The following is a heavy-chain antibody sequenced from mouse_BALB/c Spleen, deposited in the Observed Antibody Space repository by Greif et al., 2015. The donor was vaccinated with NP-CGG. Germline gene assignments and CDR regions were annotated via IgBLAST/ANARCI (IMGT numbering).Heavy chain of an antibody. D-gene: IGHD4-1*01. J-gene: IGHJ4*01. CDR3: ARRTGTEAMDD. CDR2: IYPGSGNT. Sequence: QVQLQQSGPELVKPGASVKISCKASGYTFTDYYINWVKQKPGQGLEWIGWIYPGSGNTKYNEKFKGKATLTVDTSSSTAYMQLSSLTAEDTAVYFCARRTGTEAMDDWGQGTSVTVSS. V-gene: IGHV1-84*02. CDR1: GYTFTDYY.